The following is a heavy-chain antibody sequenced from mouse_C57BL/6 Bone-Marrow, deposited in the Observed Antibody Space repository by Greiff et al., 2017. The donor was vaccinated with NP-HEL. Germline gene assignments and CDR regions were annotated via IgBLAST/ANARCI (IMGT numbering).Heavy chain of an antibody. CDR1: GYTFTNYW. J-gene: IGHJ4*01. Sequence: VQLQQSGAELVRPGTSVKMSCKASGYTFTNYWIGWAKQRPGHGLEWIGDIYPGGGYTNYNEKFKGKATLTADKSSSTAYMQFSSLTSEDSAIYYCARSGGNYDYYAMDYWGQGTSVTVSS. D-gene: IGHD2-1*01. V-gene: IGHV1-63*01. CDR2: IYPGGGYT. CDR3: ARSGGNYDYYAMDY.